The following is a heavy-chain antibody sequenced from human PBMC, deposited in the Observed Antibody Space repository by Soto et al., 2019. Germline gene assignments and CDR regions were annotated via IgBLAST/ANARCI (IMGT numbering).Heavy chain of an antibody. Sequence: HSETLSLTCTVSVGSVSSSSYSWGWIRQSPGKGLEWIGTIYSSENTYYNPSLLSRVTISVDTSKNEFSLRLSSVTAADTAVYYCARLNGYCISTNCHGYYGMDVWGQGTTVTVSS. D-gene: IGHD2-2*03. CDR3: ARLNGYCISTNCHGYYGMDV. CDR2: IYSSENT. V-gene: IGHV4-39*01. CDR1: VGSVSSSSYS. J-gene: IGHJ6*02.